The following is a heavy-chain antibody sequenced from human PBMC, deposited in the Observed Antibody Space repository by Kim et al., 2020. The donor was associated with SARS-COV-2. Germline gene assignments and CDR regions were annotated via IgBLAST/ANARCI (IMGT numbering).Heavy chain of an antibody. D-gene: IGHD1-26*01. CDR3: ARDPGRGGSYYYFDY. J-gene: IGHJ4*02. CDR2: ISSSSSYI. Sequence: GGSLRLSCAASGFTFSSYSMNWVRQAPGKGLEWVSSISSSSSYIYYADSVKGRFTISRDNAKNSLYLQMNSLRAEDTAVYYCARDPGRGGSYYYFDYWGQGTLVTVSS. V-gene: IGHV3-21*01. CDR1: GFTFSSYS.